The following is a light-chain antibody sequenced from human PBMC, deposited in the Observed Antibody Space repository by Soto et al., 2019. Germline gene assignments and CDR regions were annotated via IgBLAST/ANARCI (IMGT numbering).Light chain of an antibody. J-gene: IGKJ1*01. CDR1: QSVSSSY. Sequence: EIVLTQSPGTLSLSPGERATLSCRASQSVSSSYLAWYQQKPGQAPRLHIYGASSRATVIPDRFSGSGSGTDFTLTISRLEPEDFAVYYCQQYGSSPWTFGQGTKVEIK. CDR2: GAS. CDR3: QQYGSSPWT. V-gene: IGKV3-20*01.